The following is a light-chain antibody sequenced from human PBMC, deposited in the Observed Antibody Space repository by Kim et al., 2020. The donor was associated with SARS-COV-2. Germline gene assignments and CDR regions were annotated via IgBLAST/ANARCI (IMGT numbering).Light chain of an antibody. J-gene: IGLJ2*01. Sequence: CTLSSGYSNYKVDWYQQRPGKGPRFVMRVGNGGIVGSKGDGIPDRFSVLGSGLNRYLTIKNIQEEDESDYHCGADHGSGSNFLVVFGGGTQLTVL. CDR2: VGNGGIVG. CDR1: SGYSNYK. CDR3: GADHGSGSNFLVV. V-gene: IGLV9-49*01.